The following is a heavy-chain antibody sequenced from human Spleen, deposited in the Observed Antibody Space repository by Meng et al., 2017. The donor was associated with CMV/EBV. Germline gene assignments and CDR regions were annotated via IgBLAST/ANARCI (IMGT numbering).Heavy chain of an antibody. CDR1: GFTLSNSG. Sequence: GESLKISCAASGFTLSNSGMHWVRQAPGKGLVWVSRINSDGSSTSYADSVKGRFTISRDNAKNTLYLQMNSLRAEDTAVYYCARVLRGVYYFDYWGQGTLVTVSS. V-gene: IGHV3-74*01. CDR3: ARVLRGVYYFDY. J-gene: IGHJ4*02. CDR2: INSDGSST. D-gene: IGHD3-16*01.